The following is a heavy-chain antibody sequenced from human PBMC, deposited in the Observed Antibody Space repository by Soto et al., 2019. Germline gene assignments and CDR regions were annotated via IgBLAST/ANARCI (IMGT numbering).Heavy chain of an antibody. J-gene: IGHJ6*02. D-gene: IGHD5-18*01. CDR3: ARGHRAMEYYYYYGMDV. CDR1: GGSISSSF. Sequence: SETLSLTCSVSGGSISSSFWSWIRQPPGKELEWIGYITYSGSTTYNPSLKSRITLSVDTSKNQFSLRVASVTAADTAVYYCARGHRAMEYYYYYGMDVWGQGTTVTVSS. V-gene: IGHV4-59*01. CDR2: ITYSGST.